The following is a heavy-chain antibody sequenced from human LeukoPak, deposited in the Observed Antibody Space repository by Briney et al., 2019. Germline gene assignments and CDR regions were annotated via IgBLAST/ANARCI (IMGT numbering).Heavy chain of an antibody. CDR1: GFTFSSYS. D-gene: IGHD5-18*01. V-gene: IGHV3-21*01. CDR3: ARWIQLSYYYYYYYMDV. J-gene: IGHJ6*03. CDR2: ISSSSSYI. Sequence: GGSLRLSCAASGFTFSSYSTNWVRQAPGKGLEWVSSISSSSSYIYYADSVKGRFTISRDNAKNSLYLQMNSLRAEDTAVYYCARWIQLSYYYYYYYMDVWGKGTTVTVSS.